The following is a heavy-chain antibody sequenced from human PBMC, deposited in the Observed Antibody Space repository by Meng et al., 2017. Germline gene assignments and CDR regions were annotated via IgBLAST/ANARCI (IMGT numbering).Heavy chain of an antibody. CDR1: GFTFSCYG. J-gene: IGHJ4*02. CDR2: IWYDGSNK. D-gene: IGHD6-19*01. Sequence: GRLGESGGGLVQPGGSLRLSCAASGFTFSCYGMHWVRQAPGKGLEWVAVIWYDGSNKYYADSVKGRFTISRDNSKNTLYLQMNSLRAEDTAVYYCARVVYSSGWSFDYWGQGTLVTVSS. V-gene: IGHV3-33*08. CDR3: ARVVYSSGWSFDY.